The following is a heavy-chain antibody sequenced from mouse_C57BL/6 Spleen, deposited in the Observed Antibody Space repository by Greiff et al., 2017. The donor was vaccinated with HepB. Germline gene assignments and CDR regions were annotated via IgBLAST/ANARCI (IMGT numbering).Heavy chain of an antibody. Sequence: VQLQQPGAELVKPGASVKLSCKASGYTFTSYWMQWVKQRPGQGLEWIGEIDPSDSYTNYNQKFKGKATLTVDTSSSTAYMQLSSLTSEDSAVYYCARPLRGFDYWGQGTTLTVSS. CDR1: GYTFTSYW. V-gene: IGHV1-50*01. J-gene: IGHJ2*01. CDR3: ARPLRGFDY. CDR2: IDPSDSYT.